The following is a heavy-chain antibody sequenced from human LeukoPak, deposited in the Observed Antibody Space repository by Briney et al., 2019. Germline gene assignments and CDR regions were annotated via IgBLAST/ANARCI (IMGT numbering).Heavy chain of an antibody. J-gene: IGHJ4*02. V-gene: IGHV3-23*01. CDR1: GFTFSSYA. CDR3: AKGTGMTSPSFL. Sequence: GGSLRLSCAASGFTFSSYAMTWVRQAPGEGLEWVSSISGSGSITYYADSVKGRVTISRDNSKNTMFLQMNSLRAEDTAVYYCAKGTGMTSPSFLWGQGTLVTVSS. D-gene: IGHD1-1*01. CDR2: ISGSGSIT.